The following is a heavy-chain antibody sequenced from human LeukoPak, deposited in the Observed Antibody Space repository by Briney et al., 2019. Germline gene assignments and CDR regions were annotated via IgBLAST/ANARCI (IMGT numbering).Heavy chain of an antibody. J-gene: IGHJ4*02. CDR1: GFTFSSYA. D-gene: IGHD3-10*01. Sequence: GGSLRLSCAASGFTFSSYAMHWVRQAPGKGLEWVAVISYDGSNKYYADSVKGRFTISRDDSKNTLYLQMNSLRAEDTAVYYCAREDSYYYGSGSYPFDYWGQGTLVTVSS. CDR3: AREDSYYYGSGSYPFDY. V-gene: IGHV3-30-3*01. CDR2: ISYDGSNK.